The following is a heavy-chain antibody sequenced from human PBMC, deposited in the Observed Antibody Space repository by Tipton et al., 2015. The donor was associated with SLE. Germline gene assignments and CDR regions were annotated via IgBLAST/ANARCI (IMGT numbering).Heavy chain of an antibody. V-gene: IGHV4-59*11. J-gene: IGHJ4*02. CDR3: ARVPYTYGHYDY. Sequence: TLSLTCTVSGGSISSHYWSWIRQPPGKGLEWIGYIYYSGSTNYNPSLKSRVTMSVDSSKNQFSLKLRSVTAADTAVYYCARVPYTYGHYDYLGQGTLVNVSS. CDR2: IYYSGST. D-gene: IGHD5-18*01. CDR1: GGSISSHY.